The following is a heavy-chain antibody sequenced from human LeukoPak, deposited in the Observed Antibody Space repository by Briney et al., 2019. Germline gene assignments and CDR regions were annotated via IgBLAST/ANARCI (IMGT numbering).Heavy chain of an antibody. CDR2: IYTSGST. Sequence: SETLSLTCTVSGGSISSYYWSWIRQPAGKGLEWIGRIYTSGSTNYNPSLKSRVTMSVDTSKNQFSLKLSSVTAADTAVYYCARDLPYYYDSSGYYYGGFGPWGQGTLVTVSS. CDR1: GGSISSYY. CDR3: ARDLPYYYDSSGYYYGGFGP. D-gene: IGHD3-22*01. V-gene: IGHV4-4*07. J-gene: IGHJ5*02.